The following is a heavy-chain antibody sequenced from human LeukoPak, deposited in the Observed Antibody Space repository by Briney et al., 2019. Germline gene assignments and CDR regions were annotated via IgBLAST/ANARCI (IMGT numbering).Heavy chain of an antibody. J-gene: IGHJ5*02. CDR1: GGSISNYY. V-gene: IGHV4-59*01. Sequence: SETLSLTCAVSGGSISNYYWNWIRQPPGRGLEWIGYIYYSGSTNYNPSLKSRVTISVDTSKNQFSLKLSSVTAADTAVYYCARDPSGYRTSYNWFDPWGQGTLVTVSS. D-gene: IGHD3-22*01. CDR2: IYYSGST. CDR3: ARDPSGYRTSYNWFDP.